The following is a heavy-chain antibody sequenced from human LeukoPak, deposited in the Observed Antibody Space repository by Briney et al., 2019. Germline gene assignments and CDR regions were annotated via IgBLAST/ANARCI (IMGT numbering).Heavy chain of an antibody. CDR2: IYYSGST. CDR3: ARHEYSGSYYGLSWFDP. D-gene: IGHD1-26*01. V-gene: IGHV4-39*01. J-gene: IGHJ5*02. CDR1: GGSISSSGYY. Sequence: PSETLSLTCTVSGGSISSSGYYWGWIRQPPGKGLEWIASIYYSGSTYYNPSLKSRVTISVDTSKNQLSLKLSSLTAADTAVYYCARHEYSGSYYGLSWFDPRGRGTLVTVSS.